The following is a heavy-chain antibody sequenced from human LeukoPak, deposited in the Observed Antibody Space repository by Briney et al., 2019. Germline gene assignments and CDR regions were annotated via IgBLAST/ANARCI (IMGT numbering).Heavy chain of an antibody. J-gene: IGHJ3*02. V-gene: IGHV1-2*02. CDR3: ARDAGNYDYVWGSYRSDAFDI. CDR2: INPNSAGA. CDR1: GYTFTGYYY. Sequence: GASVKVSCKASGYTFTGYYYIHWVRQAPGQGLEWMGWINPNSAGANYAQKFQGRVTMTRDTSISTAYMELSRLTSDDTAVYYCARDAGNYDYVWGSYRSDAFDIWGQGTMVTVSS. D-gene: IGHD3-16*02.